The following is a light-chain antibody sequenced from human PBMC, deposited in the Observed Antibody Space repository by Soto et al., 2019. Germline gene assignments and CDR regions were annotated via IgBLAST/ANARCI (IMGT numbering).Light chain of an antibody. Sequence: DIQMTQYPSTLSASVGDRVTITCRASQSIGSWLAWYQQKPGKAPKLLIYKASTLESGVPSRFSGSGSGTELTLTISSLQPDDFATYHCQQYYTYPVTFGQGTKVDI. V-gene: IGKV1-5*03. CDR2: KAS. CDR1: QSIGSW. J-gene: IGKJ1*01. CDR3: QQYYTYPVT.